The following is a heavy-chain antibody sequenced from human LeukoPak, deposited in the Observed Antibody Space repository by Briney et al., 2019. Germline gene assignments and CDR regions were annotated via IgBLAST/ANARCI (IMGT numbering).Heavy chain of an antibody. CDR2: ISGSGGST. CDR3: VKGGQNYDFWRFDY. V-gene: IGHV3-23*01. CDR1: GFTVSNNY. J-gene: IGHJ4*02. D-gene: IGHD3-3*01. Sequence: GGSLRLSCAASGFTVSNNYMSWVRQAPGKGLEWVSSISGSGGSTYYTDSVKGRFAISRGNSKSTLYLQMNSLGTDDTALYYCVKGGQNYDFWRFDYWGQGTLVTASS.